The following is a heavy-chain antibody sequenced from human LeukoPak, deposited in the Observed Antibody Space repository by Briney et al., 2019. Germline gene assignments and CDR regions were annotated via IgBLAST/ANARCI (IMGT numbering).Heavy chain of an antibody. J-gene: IGHJ4*02. CDR3: ARQLLGGSNLYYFDY. CDR2: IYYSGST. D-gene: IGHD6-13*01. V-gene: IGHV4-39*01. CDR1: GGSISSSSYY. Sequence: SETLSLTCTVSGGSISSSSYYWGWIRQPPGKGLEWIGSIYYSGSTYYNPSLKSRVTISVDTSKNQFSLKLSSVTAADTAVYYCARQLLGGSNLYYFDYWGQGTLVTVSS.